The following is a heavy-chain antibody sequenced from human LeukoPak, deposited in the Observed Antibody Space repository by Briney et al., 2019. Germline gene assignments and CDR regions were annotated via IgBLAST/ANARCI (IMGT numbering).Heavy chain of an antibody. D-gene: IGHD6-19*01. V-gene: IGHV3-53*01. CDR2: IYSGGST. CDR1: GFTVSSNC. J-gene: IGHJ4*02. Sequence: PGGSLRLSCAASGFTVSSNCMSWVRQAPGKGLEWVSVIYSGGSTYYADSVKGRFTISRDNSKNTLYLQMNSLRAEDTAVYYCARDLVDSSGWFPPFDYWGQGTLVTVSS. CDR3: ARDLVDSSGWFPPFDY.